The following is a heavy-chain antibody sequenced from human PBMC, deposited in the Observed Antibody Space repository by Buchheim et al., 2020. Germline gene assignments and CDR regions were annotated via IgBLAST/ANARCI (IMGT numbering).Heavy chain of an antibody. V-gene: IGHV4-59*01. Sequence: QVQLQESGPGLVKPSETLSLTCTVSRTSISDNFWSWLRQPPGKGLEWIGFLYDAGGANYNSSLKSRVSMSVDTYINHFSLTLRSVTPSDTAVYFCARLLWSGYSYAMDVWGQGTT. CDR1: RTSISDNF. CDR2: LYDAGGA. J-gene: IGHJ6*02. CDR3: ARLLWSGYSYAMDV. D-gene: IGHD3-3*01.